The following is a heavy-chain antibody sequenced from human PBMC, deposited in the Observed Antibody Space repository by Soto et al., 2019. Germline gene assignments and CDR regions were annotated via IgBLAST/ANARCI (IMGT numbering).Heavy chain of an antibody. CDR3: ARAPLRTAIPKDAFDI. CDR2: IYTRGST. Sequence: QLQLQESGPGLVKPSETLSLNCSVSGGSFSNSYWTWIRQPAGKRLEWIGRIYTRGSTTYNPSLKSRVTLSLDTSKSQFSLRLTAVTAADTAVYYCARAPLRTAIPKDAFDIWGQGTMFTVSS. D-gene: IGHD2-21*02. CDR1: GGSFSNSY. J-gene: IGHJ3*02. V-gene: IGHV4-4*07.